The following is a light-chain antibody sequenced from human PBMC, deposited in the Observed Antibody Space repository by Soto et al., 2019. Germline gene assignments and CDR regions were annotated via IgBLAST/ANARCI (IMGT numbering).Light chain of an antibody. Sequence: EIVLKQSPGTLSLSPGESATLSCRASQSVSSSSYLAWYQQKPGQAPRLLIYGASSRATGIPDRFSGSGSGTDFTLTIGRLEPEDSAVYYCQEYGSSRTFGQGTKVEIK. CDR2: GAS. CDR1: QSVSSSSY. V-gene: IGKV3-20*01. CDR3: QEYGSSRT. J-gene: IGKJ1*01.